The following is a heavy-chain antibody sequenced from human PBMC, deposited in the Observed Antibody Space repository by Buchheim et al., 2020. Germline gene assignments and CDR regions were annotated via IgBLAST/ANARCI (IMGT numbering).Heavy chain of an antibody. CDR2: INHSGST. CDR3: ARSGYSYGYFDY. D-gene: IGHD5-18*01. CDR1: GGSFSGYY. V-gene: IGHV4-34*01. Sequence: QVQLQQWGAGLLKPSETLSLTCAVYGGSFSGYYWSWIRQPPGKGLEWIGEINHSGSTNSNPFLKSRVTILVDTSKNQFSLKLSSVTAADTAVYYCARSGYSYGYFDYWGQGTL. J-gene: IGHJ4*02.